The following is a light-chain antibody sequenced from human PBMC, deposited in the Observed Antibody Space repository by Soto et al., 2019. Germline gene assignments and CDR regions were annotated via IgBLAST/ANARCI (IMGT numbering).Light chain of an antibody. V-gene: IGLV2-8*01. Sequence: QSSLTQPPSASGSPGQSVTISCTGTSSDVGVYNFVSWYQQHPGKAPKLIIYDVSQRSSGVPDRFSGSKSGNTASLTVSGLQAEDEADYYCISYTVSNTYVFGSGTKLTVL. CDR1: SSDVGVYNF. J-gene: IGLJ1*01. CDR3: ISYTVSNTYV. CDR2: DVS.